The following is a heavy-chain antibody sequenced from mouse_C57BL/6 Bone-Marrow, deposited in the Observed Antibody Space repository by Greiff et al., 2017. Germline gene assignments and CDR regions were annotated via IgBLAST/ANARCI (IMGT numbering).Heavy chain of an antibody. D-gene: IGHD2-4*01. V-gene: IGHV1-80*01. J-gene: IGHJ3*01. CDR3: AKSYEYDPAWFAY. Sequence: QVQLQQSGAELVKPGASVKISCKASGYAFSSYWMNWVKQRPGKGLEWIGQIYPGDGDTNYNGKFKGKATLTADKSSSTAYMQLSSLTSEDSAVYFCAKSYEYDPAWFAYWGQGTLVTVSA. CDR1: GYAFSSYW. CDR2: IYPGDGDT.